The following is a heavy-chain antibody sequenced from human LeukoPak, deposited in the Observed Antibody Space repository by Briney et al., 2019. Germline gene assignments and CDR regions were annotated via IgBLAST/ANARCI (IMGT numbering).Heavy chain of an antibody. V-gene: IGHV3-23*01. Sequence: GGSLRLSCAASGFTFSSYAMSWVRQAPGKGLEWVSAISGSGGSTYYSDSVKGRFTISRDNSKNTLYLQMNSLRAEDTAVYYCAKVRGDCLCAFDIWGQGTMVTVSS. CDR2: ISGSGGST. D-gene: IGHD2-21*02. J-gene: IGHJ3*02. CDR3: AKVRGDCLCAFDI. CDR1: GFTFSSYA.